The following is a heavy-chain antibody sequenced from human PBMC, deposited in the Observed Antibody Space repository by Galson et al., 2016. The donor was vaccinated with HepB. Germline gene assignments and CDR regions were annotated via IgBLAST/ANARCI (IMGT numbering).Heavy chain of an antibody. V-gene: IGHV1-24*01. CDR3: ARLDSGITLDD. CDR2: LDPEDGKI. Sequence: SVKVSCKVSGYPLTELSMHWVRQAPGKGLEWIGGLDPEDGKILYAQKFQGRVNLIEDTFTDTAYMELSSLTSEDTAMYSCARLDSGITLDDGGHGTLVTVSS. J-gene: IGHJ4*01. D-gene: IGHD1-26*01. CDR1: GYPLTELS.